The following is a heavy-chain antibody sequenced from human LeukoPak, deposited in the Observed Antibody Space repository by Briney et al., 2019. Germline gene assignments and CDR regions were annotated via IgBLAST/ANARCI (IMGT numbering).Heavy chain of an antibody. D-gene: IGHD5-12*01. V-gene: IGHV4-34*01. Sequence: SETLSLTCAVYGGSFSGYHWSWIRQPPGKGLEWIGEINHSGSTNYNPSLKSRVTISVDTSKNQFSLKLSSVTAADTAVYYCARVRATISNYWGQGTLVTVSS. J-gene: IGHJ4*02. CDR2: INHSGST. CDR1: GGSFSGYH. CDR3: ARVRATISNY.